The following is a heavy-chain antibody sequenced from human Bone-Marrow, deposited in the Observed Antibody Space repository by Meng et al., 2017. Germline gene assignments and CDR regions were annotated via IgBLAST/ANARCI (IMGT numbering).Heavy chain of an antibody. D-gene: IGHD3-16*01. CDR1: GFSFSTYW. J-gene: IGHJ3*02. Sequence: GESLKISCAASGFSFSTYWMHWVSQAPGKGLAWVSCIKSDCISASYADSVKGRFTFSRDNAKNTLYLQMSSLGPEDTAVYYSARDGGSGAYGAFDIWGQGRMVTVSS. CDR3: ARDGGSGAYGAFDI. V-gene: IGHV3-74*01. CDR2: IKSDCISA.